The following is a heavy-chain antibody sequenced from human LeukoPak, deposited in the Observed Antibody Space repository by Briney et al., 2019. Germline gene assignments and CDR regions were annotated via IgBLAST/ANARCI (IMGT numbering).Heavy chain of an antibody. J-gene: IGHJ5*02. CDR1: GYTFTSYG. Sequence: ASVKVSCKASGYTFTSYGTSWVRQAPGQGLEWMGGFDPEDGETIYAQKFQGRVTMTEDTSTDTAYMELSSLRSEDTAVYYCATVSYGDAVLGSLDPWGQGTLVTVSS. D-gene: IGHD4-17*01. V-gene: IGHV1-24*01. CDR2: FDPEDGET. CDR3: ATVSYGDAVLGSLDP.